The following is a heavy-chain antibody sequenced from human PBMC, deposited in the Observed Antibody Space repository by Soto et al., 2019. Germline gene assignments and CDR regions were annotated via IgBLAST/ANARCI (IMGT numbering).Heavy chain of an antibody. D-gene: IGHD3-10*01. CDR3: ARGYSYYYSSGGYYPVDY. V-gene: IGHV1-69*13. J-gene: IGHJ4*02. Sequence: ASVKVSCKASGGTFSSYAISWVRQAPGQGLEWMGGIIPIFGTANYAQKFQGRVTITADESTSTAYMELSSLRSEDTAVYYCARGYSYYYSSGGYYPVDYWGQGTLGTVPQ. CDR1: GGTFSSYA. CDR2: IIPIFGTA.